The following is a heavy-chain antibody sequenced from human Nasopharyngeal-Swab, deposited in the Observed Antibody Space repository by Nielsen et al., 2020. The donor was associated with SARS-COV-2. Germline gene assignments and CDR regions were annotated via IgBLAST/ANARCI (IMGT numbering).Heavy chain of an antibody. CDR3: ARGHNTYCGGDCYSLAPDY. CDR1: GFTFSSYG. D-gene: IGHD2-21*02. V-gene: IGHV3-30*03. Sequence: GGSLRLSWAASGFTFSSYGMHWVRQAPGKGLEWVAVISYDGSNKYYADSVKGRFTISRDNSKNTLYLQMNSLRAEDTAVYYCARGHNTYCGGDCYSLAPDYWGQGTLVTVSS. CDR2: ISYDGSNK. J-gene: IGHJ4*02.